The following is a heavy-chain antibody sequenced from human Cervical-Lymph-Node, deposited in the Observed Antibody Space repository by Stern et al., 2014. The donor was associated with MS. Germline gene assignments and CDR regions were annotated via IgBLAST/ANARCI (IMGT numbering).Heavy chain of an antibody. V-gene: IGHV2-5*02. CDR3: AHTMVTFDEAYGLDV. J-gene: IGHJ6*02. Sequence: QITLKESGPTLVKPTQTLTLTCTFSGFSLSTSGAGVGWIRQPPGNALVWLAVLYLDVDVRYSPSMKSRITTTNVTSQNKGVLQLANMDPVDTATYYCAHTMVTFDEAYGLDVWGQGTTVTVSS. CDR1: GFSLSTSGAG. D-gene: IGHD2-21*02. CDR2: LYLDVDV.